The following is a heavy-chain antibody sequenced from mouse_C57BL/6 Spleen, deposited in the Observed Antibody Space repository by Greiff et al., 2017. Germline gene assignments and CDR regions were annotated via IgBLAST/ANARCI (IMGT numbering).Heavy chain of an antibody. D-gene: IGHD2-5*01. CDR1: GYTFTSYG. V-gene: IGHV1-81*01. Sequence: VQLQQSGAELARPGASVKLSCKASGYTFTSYGISWVKQRPGQGLEWIGEIYPRSGNTYYNEKFKGKATLTADKSSSTAYMELRSLTSEDSAVYFCARDYSTYAMDYWGQGTSVTVSA. CDR2: IYPRSGNT. J-gene: IGHJ4*01. CDR3: ARDYSTYAMDY.